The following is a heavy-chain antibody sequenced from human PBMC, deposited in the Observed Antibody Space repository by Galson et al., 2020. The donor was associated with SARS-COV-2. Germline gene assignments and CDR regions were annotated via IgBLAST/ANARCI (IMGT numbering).Heavy chain of an antibody. CDR1: GFTFSSYS. D-gene: IGHD3-22*01. CDR2: ISSSSYI. V-gene: IGHV3-21*01. Sequence: GGSLRLSCAASGFTFSSYSMNWVRQAPGKGLEWVSSISSSSYIYYADSVKGRFTISRDNAKNSLYLQMNSLRAEDTAVYYCARSGYYYDSSGYPFDYWGQGTLVTVSS. CDR3: ARSGYYYDSSGYPFDY. J-gene: IGHJ4*02.